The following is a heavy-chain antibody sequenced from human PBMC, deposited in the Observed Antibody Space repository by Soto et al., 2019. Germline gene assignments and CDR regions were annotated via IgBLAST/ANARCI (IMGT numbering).Heavy chain of an antibody. CDR1: GLTFRRYW. V-gene: IGHV3-74*03. J-gene: IGHJ6*02. CDR2: INSDGTSS. CDR3: SSYDFLSGHHIPYA. Sequence: GGSLRLSCEASGLTFRRYWMHWVRQVPGKGLVWVSSINSDGTSSTYADSVKGRFIISRDNAKNTVYLQMNSLRAEDTAIYYCSSYDFLSGHHIPYAWGQGPMVTVSS. D-gene: IGHD3-3*01.